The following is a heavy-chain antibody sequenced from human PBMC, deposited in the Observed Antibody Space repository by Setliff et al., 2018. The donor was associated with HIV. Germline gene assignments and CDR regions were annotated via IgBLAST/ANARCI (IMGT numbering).Heavy chain of an antibody. V-gene: IGHV3-74*01. Sequence: GGSLRLSCAASGFTFSNYWMHWVRQAPGKGLVWVSRINTDGSSISHADSVKGRFTISRDNAKNTLFLQMNSLRAEDTAVYYCASSNVVVVTASVSDAFDIWGQGTMVTVSS. CDR2: INTDGSSI. D-gene: IGHD2-21*02. J-gene: IGHJ3*02. CDR1: GFTFSNYW. CDR3: ASSNVVVVTASVSDAFDI.